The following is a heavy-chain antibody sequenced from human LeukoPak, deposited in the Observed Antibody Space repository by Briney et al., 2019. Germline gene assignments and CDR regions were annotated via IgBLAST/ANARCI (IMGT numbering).Heavy chain of an antibody. D-gene: IGHD2-15*01. CDR2: INHSGST. V-gene: IGHV4-34*01. CDR3: ALGYCSGGSCY. J-gene: IGHJ4*02. Sequence: SETLSLTCAVYGGSFSGYYWSWIRQPPGKGLEWIGEINHSGSTNYNPSLKSRVTISVDTSKNQFSLKLSSVTAAGTAVYYCALGYCSGGSCYWGQGTLVTVSS. CDR1: GGSFSGYY.